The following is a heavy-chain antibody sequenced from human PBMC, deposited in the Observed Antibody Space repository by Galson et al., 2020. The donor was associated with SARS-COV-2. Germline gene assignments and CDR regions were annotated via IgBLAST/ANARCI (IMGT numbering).Heavy chain of an antibody. CDR3: AKNREHYDSSGYYDY. CDR1: GFTFSSYA. Sequence: GESLKISCAASGFTFSSYAMSWVRQAPGKGLEWVSGIRGSGGSTYYADSVKGRFTISRDNSKNTLYLQMNSLRAEDTAVYYCAKNREHYDSSGYYDYWGQGTLVTVSS. CDR2: IRGSGGST. J-gene: IGHJ4*02. V-gene: IGHV3-23*01. D-gene: IGHD3-22*01.